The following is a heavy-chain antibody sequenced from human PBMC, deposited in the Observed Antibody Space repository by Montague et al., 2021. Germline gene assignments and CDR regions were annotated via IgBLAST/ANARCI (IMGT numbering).Heavy chain of an antibody. Sequence: SETLSLTCAVYGGSFSGYYWSWIRQPPGKGPEWIGEINHSGSTNYNPSLKSRVTLSVDTSKNQFSLKLSSVTAADTAVYYCASLGGTMVLGVKVYMDVWGKGTTVTVSS. CDR3: ASLGGTMVLGVKVYMDV. J-gene: IGHJ6*03. V-gene: IGHV4-34*01. CDR1: GGSFSGYY. D-gene: IGHD3-10*01. CDR2: INHSGST.